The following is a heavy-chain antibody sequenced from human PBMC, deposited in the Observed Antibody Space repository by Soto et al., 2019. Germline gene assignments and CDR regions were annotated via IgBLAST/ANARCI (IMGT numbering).Heavy chain of an antibody. D-gene: IGHD2-15*01. Sequence: GGSLRLSCAASGFTFSSYAMSWVRQAPGKGLEWVSAISGSGGSTYYADSVKGRFTISRDNSKNTLYLQMNSLRAEDTAVYYCAKDGRYLGYCSGGSCYYNWGQGTLVTVSS. CDR3: AKDGRYLGYCSGGSCYYN. CDR1: GFTFSSYA. CDR2: ISGSGGST. V-gene: IGHV3-23*01. J-gene: IGHJ4*02.